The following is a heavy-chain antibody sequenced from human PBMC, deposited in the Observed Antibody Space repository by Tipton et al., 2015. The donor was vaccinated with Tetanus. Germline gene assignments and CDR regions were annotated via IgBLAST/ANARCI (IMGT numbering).Heavy chain of an antibody. V-gene: IGHV4-31*03. D-gene: IGHD3-10*01. CDR3: ARDRGVRGGYYYYHGMDV. Sequence: LSFTCTVSGGSISSDGAYWSWIRQHPGEGLEWIGYISNSGSTYYNPSLKSRVTISVDTSQKQISLKVNSVTAADTAVYYCARDRGVRGGYYYYHGMDVWGQGTTVTVSS. J-gene: IGHJ6*02. CDR1: GGSISSDGAY. CDR2: ISNSGST.